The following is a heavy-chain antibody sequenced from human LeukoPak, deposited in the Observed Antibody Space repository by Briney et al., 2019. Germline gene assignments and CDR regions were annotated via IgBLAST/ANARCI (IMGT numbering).Heavy chain of an antibody. CDR3: ASPGYSYGPYYYYYGMDV. Sequence: ASVKVSCTASGYTFTGYYMHWVRQVPGQGLEWMGWINPNSGGTNYAQKFQGRVTMTRDTSISTAYMELSRLRSDDTAVYYCASPGYSYGPYYYYYGMDVWGQGTTVTVSS. D-gene: IGHD5-18*01. V-gene: IGHV1-2*02. CDR2: INPNSGGT. J-gene: IGHJ6*02. CDR1: GYTFTGYY.